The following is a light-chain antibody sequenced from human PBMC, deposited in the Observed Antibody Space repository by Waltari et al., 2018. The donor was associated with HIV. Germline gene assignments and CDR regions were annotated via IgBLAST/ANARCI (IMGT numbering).Light chain of an antibody. J-gene: IGLJ3*02. CDR2: WNN. CDR3: ATWDDSLSALWV. V-gene: IGLV1-47*01. CDR1: SSNIGSNY. Sequence: QSVLTQPPSASGTPGQRVTISCSGNSSNIGSNYVSWYQQLPGTTPRLLILWNNRSPAGVPNRFSGSKAGTAAALAIRGLRSEDEADYFCATWDDSLSALWVFGGGTKLTVL.